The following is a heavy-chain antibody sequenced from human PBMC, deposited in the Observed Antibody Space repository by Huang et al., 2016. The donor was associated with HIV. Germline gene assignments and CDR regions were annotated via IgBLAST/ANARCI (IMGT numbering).Heavy chain of an antibody. CDR1: GFTFCSYW. CDR2: INQDGSEK. Sequence: EVQLVESGGGLVQPGGSLRRSCAASGFTFCSYWMSWVRQAAGEGLEWCADINQDGSEKYYVDSVKGRFTISRDNAKNSLYLQMNSLSAEDTAVYFCARGWVVVAATAPLDYWGQGTLVTVSS. J-gene: IGHJ4*02. V-gene: IGHV3-7*01. CDR3: ARGWVVVAATAPLDY. D-gene: IGHD2-15*01.